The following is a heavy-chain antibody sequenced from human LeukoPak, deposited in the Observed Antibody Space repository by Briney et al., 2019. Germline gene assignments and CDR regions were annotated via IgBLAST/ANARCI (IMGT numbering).Heavy chain of an antibody. CDR1: GGSISSGGYS. CDR2: IYHSGST. Sequence: NASQTLSLTCAVSGGSISSGGYSWSWIRQPPGKGLEWIGYIYHSGSTYYNPSLKSRVTISVDRSKNQFSLKLSSVTAADTAVYYCARGYPDKGYPGSNWFDPWGQGTLVTVSS. V-gene: IGHV4-30-2*01. D-gene: IGHD2-15*01. J-gene: IGHJ5*02. CDR3: ARGYPDKGYPGSNWFDP.